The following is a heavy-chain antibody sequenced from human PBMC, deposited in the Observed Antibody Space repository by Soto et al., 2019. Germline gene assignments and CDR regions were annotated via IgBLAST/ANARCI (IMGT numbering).Heavy chain of an antibody. CDR3: ATEPKESFYFDV. V-gene: IGHV1-46*01. D-gene: IGHD3-10*01. Sequence: ASVKVSCKASSYTLSKYNIHWLRQAPGQGLEWLGIIRPSGENTGYAQRFQGRVTVTRDTSTSTVYMELTSLKSDDTGVYYCATEPKESFYFDVWGQGILVTVSS. CDR2: IRPSGENT. CDR1: SYTLSKYN. J-gene: IGHJ4*02.